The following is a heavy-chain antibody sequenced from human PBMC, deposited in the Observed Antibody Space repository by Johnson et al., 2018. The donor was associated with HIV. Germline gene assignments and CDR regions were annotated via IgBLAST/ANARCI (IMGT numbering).Heavy chain of an antibody. CDR2: IRYDGSNK. CDR1: GFTFSSYG. Sequence: VQLVESGGGVVQPGGSLRLSCAASGFTFSSYGMHWVRQAPGKGLEWVAFIRYDGSNKYYADSVKGRFTISRDNSKNTLYLQMNSLRAEDTAVYYCAKTEDAFDIWGQWTMVTVSS. J-gene: IGHJ3*02. V-gene: IGHV3-30*02. CDR3: AKTEDAFDI.